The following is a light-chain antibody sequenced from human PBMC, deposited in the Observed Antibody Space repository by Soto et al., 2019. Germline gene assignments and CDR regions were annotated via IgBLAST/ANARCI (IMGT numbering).Light chain of an antibody. CDR1: SSDVGGYNY. Sequence: QSALTQPPSASGSPGQSITISCTGTSSDVGGYNYVSWYQQHPGKAPKLIIYEVNKRPSGVPDRFSGSKSGNTASLTVTGLQAEDEADYFCSSYPGSNNLIFGEGTKLTVL. CDR3: SSYPGSNNLI. CDR2: EVN. J-gene: IGLJ2*01. V-gene: IGLV2-8*01.